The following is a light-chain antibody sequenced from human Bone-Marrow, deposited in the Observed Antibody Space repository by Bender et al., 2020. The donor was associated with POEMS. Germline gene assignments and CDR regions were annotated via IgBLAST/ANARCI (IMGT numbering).Light chain of an antibody. V-gene: IGLV2-23*02. CDR2: EVS. Sequence: QSALTQPPSASGSPGQSVTISCSGTNSDVGGYNLVSWYQQYPGEVPKLVIHEVSKRPSGVSDRISGSKSGNTASLTISGLQAEDEAEYYCCSYAGSSTSVFGGGTKLTVL. J-gene: IGLJ2*01. CDR1: NSDVGGYNL. CDR3: CSYAGSSTSV.